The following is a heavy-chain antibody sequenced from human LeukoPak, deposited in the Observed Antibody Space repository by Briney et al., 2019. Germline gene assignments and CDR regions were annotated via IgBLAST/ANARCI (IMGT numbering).Heavy chain of an antibody. Sequence: PGGSLRLSCAAAGFTFSSYAMSWVRQAPGKGLEWVSAISGSGGSTYYADSVKGRFTISRDNSKNTLYLQMNSLRAEDTAVYYCAKASSTVTTRIASYWGQGTLVTVSS. D-gene: IGHD4-17*01. CDR3: AKASSTVTTRIASY. CDR2: ISGSGGST. J-gene: IGHJ4*02. V-gene: IGHV3-23*01. CDR1: GFTFSSYA.